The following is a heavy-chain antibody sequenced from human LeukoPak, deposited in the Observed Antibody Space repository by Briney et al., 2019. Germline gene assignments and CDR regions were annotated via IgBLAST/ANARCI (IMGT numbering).Heavy chain of an antibody. CDR2: INYSGST. V-gene: IGHV4-59*08. CDR1: GGSISSYY. J-gene: IGHJ4*02. CDR3: ARHVRGSYALDY. D-gene: IGHD1-26*01. Sequence: SETLSLTCTVSGGSISSYYWSWIRQPPGKGLEWIGYINYSGSTNYNPSLKSRVTISVDTSKNQFSLKLSSVTAADTAVYYCARHVRGSYALDYWGQGTLVTVSS.